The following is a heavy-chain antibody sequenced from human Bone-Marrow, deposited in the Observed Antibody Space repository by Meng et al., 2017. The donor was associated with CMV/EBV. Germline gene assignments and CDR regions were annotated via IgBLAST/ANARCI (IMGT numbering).Heavy chain of an antibody. CDR3: ARDINYDSSGYNFFDY. Sequence: VQLVQSEAEVKKPGAALKVSGKASGYTFTGYGISWVRPGLGQGLEWMGWSRAYNGNTNYAQKLQGRVTMTTDTSTSTAYMELRSLRSDDTAVYYCARDINYDSSGYNFFDYWGQGTLVTVSS. V-gene: IGHV1-18*01. J-gene: IGHJ4*02. D-gene: IGHD3-22*01. CDR1: GYTFTGYG. CDR2: SRAYNGNT.